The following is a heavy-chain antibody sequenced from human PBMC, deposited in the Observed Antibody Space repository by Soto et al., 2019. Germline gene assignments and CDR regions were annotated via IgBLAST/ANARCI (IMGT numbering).Heavy chain of an antibody. D-gene: IGHD3-3*01. J-gene: IGHJ4*02. CDR1: GFTFDEYA. Sequence: EVQLVESGGGLVQPGRSLRLSCAASGFTFDEYAMHWVRQAPGKGLEWVASISWDSALIEYADSVRGRFTISRDNAQSSLYLQMNSLRVEDTALYYCTKDYHNYWSGYYHEWGQGTLVTVSS. V-gene: IGHV3-9*01. CDR3: TKDYHNYWSGYYHE. CDR2: ISWDSALI.